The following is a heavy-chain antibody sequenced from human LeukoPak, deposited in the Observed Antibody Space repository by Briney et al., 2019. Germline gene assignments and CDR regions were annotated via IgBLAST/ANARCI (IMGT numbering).Heavy chain of an antibody. V-gene: IGHV3-74*01. CDR1: GFTFSSYS. CDR2: IRTDGSNT. Sequence: GGSLRLSCAASGFTFSSYSMNWVRQAPGKGLVWVSRIRTDGSNTNYADSVKGRFTISRDNAKNTLYLQMNSLRAEDTAVYYCARVGVVVYAFDIWGQGTMVTVSS. CDR3: ARVGVVVYAFDI. D-gene: IGHD2-15*01. J-gene: IGHJ3*02.